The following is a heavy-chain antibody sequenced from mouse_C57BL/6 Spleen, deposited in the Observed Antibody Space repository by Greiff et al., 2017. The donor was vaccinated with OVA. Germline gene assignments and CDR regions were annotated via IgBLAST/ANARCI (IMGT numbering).Heavy chain of an antibody. CDR2: IYPSDSET. D-gene: IGHD2-1*01. CDR1: GYTFTSYW. J-gene: IGHJ4*01. Sequence: VQLQQPGAELVRPGSSVKLSCKASGYTFTSYWMDWVKQRPGQGLEWIGNIYPSDSETHYNQKFKDKATLTVDKSSSTAYMQLSSLTSEDSAVYYCARKDYGNSYYYAMDYWGQGTSVTVSS. CDR3: ARKDYGNSYYYAMDY. V-gene: IGHV1-61*01.